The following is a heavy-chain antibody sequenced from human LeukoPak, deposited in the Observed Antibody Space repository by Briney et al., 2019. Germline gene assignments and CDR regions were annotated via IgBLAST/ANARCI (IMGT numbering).Heavy chain of an antibody. V-gene: IGHV1-2*02. J-gene: IGHJ4*02. CDR3: ARDPLYSSGPVSHDF. CDR2: INSNSGVP. Sequence: ASVKVSGKASGYTFIGFYIHWVRQAPGQGLEWMGWINSNSGVPNYAQKFQGRVTMTRDTSISTAYIQLSSLRSDDTAVYYCARDPLYSSGPVSHDFWGQGTMLTVSS. CDR1: GYTFIGFY. D-gene: IGHD3-22*01.